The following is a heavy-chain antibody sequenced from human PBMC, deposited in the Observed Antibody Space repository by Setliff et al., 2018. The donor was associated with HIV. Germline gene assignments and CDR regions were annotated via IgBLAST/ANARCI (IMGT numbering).Heavy chain of an antibody. CDR2: IRSDGSST. J-gene: IGHJ5*02. Sequence: GGSLRLSCAASGFTFSSYWMHWVRQAPGKGLVWVSRIRSDGSSTTYADSVKGRFTISRDNAKNSLYLQMNSLRAEDTAVYYCARYKWNNWIFGWFDPWGQGTQVTVSS. CDR3: ARYKWNNWIFGWFDP. D-gene: IGHD1-20*01. CDR1: GFTFSSYW. V-gene: IGHV3-74*01.